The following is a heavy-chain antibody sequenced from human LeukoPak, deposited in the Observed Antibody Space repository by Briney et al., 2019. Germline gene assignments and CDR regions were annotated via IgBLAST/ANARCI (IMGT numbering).Heavy chain of an antibody. J-gene: IGHJ6*02. CDR1: GFTFSSYW. Sequence: GGSLRLSCAASGFTFSSYWMSWVRQAPGKGLEWVANIKQDGSEKYYVDSVKGRFTISRDNAKNSLYLQMNSLRAEDTAVYYCARDLAAAGTGYYYYYGMDVWGQGTLVTVSS. CDR3: ARDLAAAGTGYYYYYGMDV. V-gene: IGHV3-7*01. D-gene: IGHD6-13*01. CDR2: IKQDGSEK.